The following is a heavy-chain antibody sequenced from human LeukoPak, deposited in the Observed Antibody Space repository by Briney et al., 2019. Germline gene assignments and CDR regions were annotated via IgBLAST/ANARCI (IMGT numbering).Heavy chain of an antibody. CDR2: IRSCSSYI. CDR3: ARGSAMVNDY. V-gene: IGHV3-21*01. D-gene: IGHD4/OR15-4a*01. J-gene: IGHJ4*02. Sequence: PGGSLRLSCAASGFTFSSYSMNWVRQAPGKGLEWVSSIRSCSSYIYYADSVKGRFTISRDNAKNSLYLQMNSLRAEDTAGYYCARGSAMVNDYWGQGTLVTVSS. CDR1: GFTFSSYS.